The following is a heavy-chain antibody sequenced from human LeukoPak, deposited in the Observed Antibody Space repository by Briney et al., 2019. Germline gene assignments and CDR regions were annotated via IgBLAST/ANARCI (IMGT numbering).Heavy chain of an antibody. CDR3: ARGYCTNAVCSLGPTQA. D-gene: IGHD2-8*01. V-gene: IGHV4-59*12. Sequence: PSETLSLTCTVSGGSISGYYWSWIRQPPGKGLEWIGYIYYSGSTNYNPSLKSRVAISVDTSKNQFSLKLSSVTAADTAVYYCARGYCTNAVCSLGPTQAWGQGTLVTVSS. J-gene: IGHJ4*02. CDR1: GGSISGYY. CDR2: IYYSGST.